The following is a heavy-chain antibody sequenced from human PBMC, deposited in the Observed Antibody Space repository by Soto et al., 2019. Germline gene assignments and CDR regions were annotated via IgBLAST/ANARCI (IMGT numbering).Heavy chain of an antibody. CDR2: IYTSGST. CDR1: GGSISSYY. CDR3: ARDNNIMVRGVVPIFSNWFDP. D-gene: IGHD3-10*01. V-gene: IGHV4-4*07. J-gene: IGHJ5*02. Sequence: PSETLSLTCTVSGGSISSYYWGWIRQPAGTGLEWIGRIYTSGSTNYNPSLKSRVTMSVDTSKNQFSLKLSSVTAADTAVYYCARDNNIMVRGVVPIFSNWFDPWGQGTLVTVSS.